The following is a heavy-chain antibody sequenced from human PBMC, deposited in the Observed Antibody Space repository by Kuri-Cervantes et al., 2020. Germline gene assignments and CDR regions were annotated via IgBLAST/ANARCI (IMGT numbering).Heavy chain of an antibody. CDR3: ARDLYYFDY. J-gene: IGHJ4*02. Sequence: SETLSLTCTVSGGSISSSSYYWGWIRQPPGKGLEWIGSIYYSGSTYYNPSLKSRVTISVDTSKNQFSLKLSSVTAADTTVYYCARDLYYFDYWGQGTLVTVSS. D-gene: IGHD2-8*01. V-gene: IGHV4-39*07. CDR2: IYYSGST. CDR1: GGSISSSSYY.